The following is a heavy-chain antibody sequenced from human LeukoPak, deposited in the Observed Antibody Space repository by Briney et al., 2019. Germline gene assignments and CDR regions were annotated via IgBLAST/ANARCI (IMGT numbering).Heavy chain of an antibody. CDR2: IYTSGST. CDR1: GGSISSYY. CDR3: ARYDFWSGYPPGTYYYYMDV. J-gene: IGHJ6*03. Sequence: SETLSLTCTVSGGSISSYYWSWIRQPAGEGWEWIGRIYTSGSTNYNPSLKSRVTTSVDTFKNQFSLKLSSVTAADTAVYYCARYDFWSGYPPGTYYYYMDVWGKGTTVTVSS. V-gene: IGHV4-4*07. D-gene: IGHD3-3*01.